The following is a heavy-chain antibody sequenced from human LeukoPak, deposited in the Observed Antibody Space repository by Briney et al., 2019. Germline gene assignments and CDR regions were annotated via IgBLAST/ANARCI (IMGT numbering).Heavy chain of an antibody. CDR2: IYYSESS. J-gene: IGHJ3*02. Sequence: KPSETLSLTCTVSGGSISRTSYYWGWIRQSPGKGLEWIASIYYSESSYYNPSLKSRVTISVEASKNQFSLKLTSVTAADTAVYYCARSYCSGGSCYSQIAFDIWGQGTMVTVSS. CDR3: ARSYCSGGSCYSQIAFDI. CDR1: GGSISRTSYY. V-gene: IGHV4-39*07. D-gene: IGHD2-15*01.